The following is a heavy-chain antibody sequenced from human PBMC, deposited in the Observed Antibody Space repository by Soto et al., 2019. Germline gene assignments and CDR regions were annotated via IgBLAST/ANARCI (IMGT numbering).Heavy chain of an antibody. Sequence: QVQLVESGGGLVKPGGSLRLSCAASGSSFRDYYMSWLRQSPGKGLEWLSYITSSSSYTHYADSVKGRFTISRDNAKNSLYLQRNSLRAEDTAVYYCTGGQDNRAVNFDYWGQGTPVTVSS. D-gene: IGHD1-1*01. CDR1: GSSFRDYY. CDR2: ITSSSSYT. V-gene: IGHV3-11*05. CDR3: TGGQDNRAVNFDY. J-gene: IGHJ4*02.